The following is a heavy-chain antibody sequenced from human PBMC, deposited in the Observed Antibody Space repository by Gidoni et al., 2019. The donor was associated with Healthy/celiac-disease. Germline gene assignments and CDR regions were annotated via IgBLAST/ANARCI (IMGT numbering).Heavy chain of an antibody. CDR3: AHRRGGVYDFWSGYVQDDAFDI. J-gene: IGHJ3*02. Sequence: QITLKESGPTLVKPTQTLTLTCTFSGFSLSTSGVGVGWIRQPPGKALEWLALIYWDDDKRYSPSLKSRLTITKDTSKNQVVLKMTNMDPVDTATYYCAHRRGGVYDFWSGYVQDDAFDIWGQGTMVTVSS. CDR1: GFSLSTSGVG. D-gene: IGHD3-3*01. CDR2: IYWDDDK. V-gene: IGHV2-5*02.